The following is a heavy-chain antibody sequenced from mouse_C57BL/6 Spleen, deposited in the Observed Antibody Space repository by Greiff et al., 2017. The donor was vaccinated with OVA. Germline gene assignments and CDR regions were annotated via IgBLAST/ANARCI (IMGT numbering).Heavy chain of an antibody. J-gene: IGHJ4*01. D-gene: IGHD2-4*01. CDR2: ISSGGDYI. CDR3: TRDQEREGLRRYYAMDY. Sequence: DVHLVESGEGLVKPGGSLKLSCAASGFTFSSYAMSWVRQTPEKRLEWVAYISSGGDYIYYADTVKGRFTISRDNARNTLYLQMSSLKSEDTVMYYCTRDQEREGLRRYYAMDYWGQGTSVTVSS. CDR1: GFTFSSYA. V-gene: IGHV5-9-1*02.